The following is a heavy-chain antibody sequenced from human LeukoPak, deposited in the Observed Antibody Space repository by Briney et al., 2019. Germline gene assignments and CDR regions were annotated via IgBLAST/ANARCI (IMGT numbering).Heavy chain of an antibody. Sequence: GGSLRLSCAASGFTVSSDYMSWVRQAPGKGLEWVSVIYSGGSTYYADSVKGRFTISRDSSKNTLYLQMNSLRAEDTAVCYCARDLGSPFDYWGQGTLVTVSS. V-gene: IGHV3-66*02. J-gene: IGHJ4*02. CDR2: IYSGGST. CDR1: GFTVSSDY. D-gene: IGHD1-26*01. CDR3: ARDLGSPFDY.